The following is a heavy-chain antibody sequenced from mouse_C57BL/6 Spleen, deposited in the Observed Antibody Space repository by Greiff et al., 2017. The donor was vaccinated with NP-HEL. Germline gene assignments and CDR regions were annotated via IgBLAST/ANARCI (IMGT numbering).Heavy chain of an antibody. J-gene: IGHJ3*01. Sequence: QVQLQQSGAELVKPGASVKLSCKASGYAFSSYWMNWVKQRPGKGLEWIGQINPGAGDTNYHGKFKGKVTLTEDKSSSTAYMQRSSLTYEDSAVYFCAREDPFAYWGQGTLVTVSA. CDR3: AREDPFAY. CDR2: INPGAGDT. CDR1: GYAFSSYW. V-gene: IGHV1-80*01.